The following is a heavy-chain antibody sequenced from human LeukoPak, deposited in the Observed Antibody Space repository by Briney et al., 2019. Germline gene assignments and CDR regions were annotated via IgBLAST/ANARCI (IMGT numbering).Heavy chain of an antibody. V-gene: IGHV1-18*01. D-gene: IGHD2-2*01. Sequence: GASVKVSCKASGYTFTRYGITWVRQAPGQGLEWMGWISAYNGNTNYAQKLQGRVIMTTDTSTSTAHMEVRSLRSDDTAVYYCARGMAMPSPDYWGQGTLVTVSS. CDR2: ISAYNGNT. CDR3: ARGMAMPSPDY. CDR1: GYTFTRYG. J-gene: IGHJ4*02.